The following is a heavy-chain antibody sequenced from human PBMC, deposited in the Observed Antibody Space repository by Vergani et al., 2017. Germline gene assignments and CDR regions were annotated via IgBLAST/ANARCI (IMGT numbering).Heavy chain of an antibody. CDR2: IYHSGST. D-gene: IGHD5-18*01. CDR1: GQSMNTYY. J-gene: IGHJ6*03. V-gene: IGHV4-38-2*02. CDR3: ARPLQYRGDYYYMDV. Sequence: QVKLQESGPGLLKPSQTLSLTCTVSGQSMNTYYWGWIRQPPGKGLEWIGSIYHSGSTHYNPSLKSRVTISVDTSKNQLSLKLSSVTAADTAVYYCARPLQYRGDYYYMDVWGKGTTVTVSS.